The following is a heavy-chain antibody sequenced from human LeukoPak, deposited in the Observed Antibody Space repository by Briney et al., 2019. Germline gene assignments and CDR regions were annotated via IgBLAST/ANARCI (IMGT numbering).Heavy chain of an antibody. Sequence: GGSLRLSCAASGFTFSSYDMHWVRQAPGKGLEWVSVIYSGGNTYYADSVKGRFTISRDTSKNTLYLQMNSLRAEDTAVYYCVGSGWYGYFDYWGQGTLVTVSS. V-gene: IGHV3-53*01. CDR2: IYSGGNT. CDR1: GFTFSSYD. CDR3: VGSGWYGYFDY. D-gene: IGHD6-19*01. J-gene: IGHJ4*02.